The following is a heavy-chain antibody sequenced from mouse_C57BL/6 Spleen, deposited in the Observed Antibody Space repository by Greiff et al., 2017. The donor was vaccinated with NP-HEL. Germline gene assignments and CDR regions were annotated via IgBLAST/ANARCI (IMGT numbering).Heavy chain of an antibody. CDR3: TGGDGYYEDAMDY. D-gene: IGHD2-3*01. J-gene: IGHJ4*01. V-gene: IGHV6-3*01. CDR2: IRLKSDNYAT. CDR1: GFTFSNYW. Sequence: EVKLVESGGGLVQPGGSMKLSCVASGFTFSNYWMNWVRQSPEKGLEWVAQIRLKSDNYATHYAESVKGRFTISRDDSKSSVYLQMNNLRAEDTGIYYCTGGDGYYEDAMDYWGQGTSVTVSS.